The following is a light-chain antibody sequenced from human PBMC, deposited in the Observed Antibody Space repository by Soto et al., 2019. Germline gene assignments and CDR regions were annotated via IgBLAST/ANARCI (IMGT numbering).Light chain of an antibody. J-gene: IGLJ1*01. CDR1: SSDVGGYNY. CDR2: DVS. CDR3: NSYTTSNTRQIV. Sequence: QPASVSGSPGQSITISCTGTSSDVGGYNYVSWYQQHPGKAPKFMIYDVSNRPSGVSTRFSGSKSGNTASLTISGLQAEDEADYYCNSYTTSNTRQIVFGTGTRSPS. V-gene: IGLV2-14*01.